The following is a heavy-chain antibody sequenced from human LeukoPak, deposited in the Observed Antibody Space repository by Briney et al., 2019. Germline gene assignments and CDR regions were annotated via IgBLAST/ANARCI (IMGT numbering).Heavy chain of an antibody. J-gene: IGHJ1*01. D-gene: IGHD5-18*01. V-gene: IGHV3-30-3*01. Sequence: GGSLRLSCAASGFTFNNYAMSWVHQAPGKGLEWVAVISYDGSNKYYADSVKGRFTISRDNAKNSLYLQMNSLRAEDTAVYYCARDVSSLGFGYSYGYEYFQHWGQGTLVTVSS. CDR2: ISYDGSNK. CDR1: GFTFNNYA. CDR3: ARDVSSLGFGYSYGYEYFQH.